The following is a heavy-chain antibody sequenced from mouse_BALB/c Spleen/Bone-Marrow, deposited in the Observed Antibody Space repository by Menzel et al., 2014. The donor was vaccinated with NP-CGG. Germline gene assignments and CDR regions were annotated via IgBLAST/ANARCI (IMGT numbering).Heavy chain of an antibody. J-gene: IGHJ1*01. CDR2: ISSGSSTI. CDR1: GFTFSSFG. Sequence: DVQLVESGGGLVQPGGSRKLSCAASGFTFSSFGMHRVRQAPEKGLEWVAYISSGSSTIYYADSVKGRFTISRDNPKNTLFLQMTSLRSDDTAMYYCARRHYGSSYGYFDVWGAGTTVTVSS. V-gene: IGHV5-17*02. CDR3: ARRHYGSSYGYFDV. D-gene: IGHD1-1*01.